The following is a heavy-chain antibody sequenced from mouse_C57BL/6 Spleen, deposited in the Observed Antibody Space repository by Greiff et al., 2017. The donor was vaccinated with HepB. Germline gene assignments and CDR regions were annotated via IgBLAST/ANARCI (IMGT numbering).Heavy chain of an antibody. CDR2: INPYNGGT. CDR3: ARYYGSSYAMDY. D-gene: IGHD1-1*01. V-gene: IGHV1-19*01. Sequence: EVQLVESGPVLVKPGASVKMSCKASGYTFTDYYMNWVKQSHGKSLEWIGVINPYNGGTSYNQKFKGKATLTVDKSSSTAYMELNSLTSEDSAVYYCARYYGSSYAMDYWGQGTSVTDSS. J-gene: IGHJ4*01. CDR1: GYTFTDYY.